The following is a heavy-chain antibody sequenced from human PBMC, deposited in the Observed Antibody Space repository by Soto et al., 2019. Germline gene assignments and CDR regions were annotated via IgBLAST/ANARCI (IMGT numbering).Heavy chain of an antibody. CDR3: ARGGVVVVAATSPSLYYYYGMDV. V-gene: IGHV4-31*03. CDR1: GGSISSGGYY. J-gene: IGHJ6*02. Sequence: QVQLQESGPGLVKPSQTLSLTCTVSGGSISSGGYYWSWIRQHPGKGLEWIGYIYYSGSTYYNPSLKGRVTISVDTSKNQFSLKLSSVTAADTAVYYCARGGVVVVAATSPSLYYYYGMDVWGQGTTVTVSS. CDR2: IYYSGST. D-gene: IGHD2-15*01.